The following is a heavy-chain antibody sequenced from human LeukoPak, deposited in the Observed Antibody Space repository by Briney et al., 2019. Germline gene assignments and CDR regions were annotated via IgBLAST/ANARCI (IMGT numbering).Heavy chain of an antibody. V-gene: IGHV1-69*06. D-gene: IGHD5-18*01. CDR2: TIPIFGTA. CDR1: GGTFSSYA. Sequence: ASVKVSCKASGGTFSSYAISWVRQAPGQGLEWMGGTIPIFGTANYAQKFQGRVTITADKSTSTAYMELSSLRSEDTAVYYCARVRLWLRGYFDYWGQGTLVTVSS. CDR3: ARVRLWLRGYFDY. J-gene: IGHJ4*02.